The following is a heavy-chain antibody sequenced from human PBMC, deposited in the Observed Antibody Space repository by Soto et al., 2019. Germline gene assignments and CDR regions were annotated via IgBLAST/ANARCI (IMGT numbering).Heavy chain of an antibody. CDR3: ASGLGKHYGMEV. V-gene: IGHV5-10-1*01. CDR1: GYSFTSYW. D-gene: IGHD1-26*01. CDR2: IDPSDSYT. J-gene: IGHJ6*02. Sequence: GESLKISCKGSGYSFTSYWISWVRQMPGKGLEWMGRIDPSDSYTNYSPSFQGHVTISADKSISTAYLQWRSLKASDTAMYYCASGLGKHYGMEVWGQGTTVTVSS.